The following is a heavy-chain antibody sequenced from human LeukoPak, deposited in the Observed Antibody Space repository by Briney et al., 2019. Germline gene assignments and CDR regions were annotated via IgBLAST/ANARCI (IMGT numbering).Heavy chain of an antibody. D-gene: IGHD2-21*02. J-gene: IGHJ3*02. Sequence: GESLKISCKGSGYRFTTYWIGWVRQMPGKGLEWMGIIYPGDSDIRYSPSFQGQVTISADKSINTAYLQWSSLKASDTAIHYCARFSGDNAFDIWGQGTMVTVSS. CDR1: GYRFTTYW. CDR3: ARFSGDNAFDI. V-gene: IGHV5-51*01. CDR2: IYPGDSDI.